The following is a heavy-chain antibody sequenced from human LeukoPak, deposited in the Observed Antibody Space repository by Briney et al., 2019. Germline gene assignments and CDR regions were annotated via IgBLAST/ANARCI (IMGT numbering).Heavy chain of an antibody. D-gene: IGHD6-6*01. CDR2: IYTSGST. CDR3: AREMGIAALPKGWFDP. V-gene: IGHV4-4*07. J-gene: IGHJ5*02. CDR1: GGSITSYH. Sequence: SETLSLTCTVSGGSITSYHWSWIRQPAGKGLEWIGRIYTSGSTNYNPSLKSRVTISVGTSKNQFSLKLSSVTAADTAVYYCAREMGIAALPKGWFDPWGQGTLVTVSS.